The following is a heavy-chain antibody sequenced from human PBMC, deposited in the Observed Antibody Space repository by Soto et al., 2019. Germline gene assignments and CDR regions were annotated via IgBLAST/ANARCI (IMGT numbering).Heavy chain of an antibody. D-gene: IGHD2-21*01. CDR1: GFSLSTSGVG. Sequence: QITLKESGPTLVKPTQTLTLTCTFSGFSLSTSGVGVGWIRQPPGKALEWLALIYWDDDKRYSPSLKSRLTLTKDAAKILVVHAMANTGPVATSTYCCAHRPDYRGEHTFIYWGQGTLVTV. V-gene: IGHV2-5*02. CDR2: IYWDDDK. CDR3: AHRPDYRGEHTFIY. J-gene: IGHJ4*02.